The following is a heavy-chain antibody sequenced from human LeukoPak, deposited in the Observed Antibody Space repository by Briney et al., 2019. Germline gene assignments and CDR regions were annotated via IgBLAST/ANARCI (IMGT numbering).Heavy chain of an antibody. CDR1: GFTFNSYG. CDR2: ISYDGSNK. CDR3: AKAGPSPDYYGMDG. J-gene: IGHJ6*02. V-gene: IGHV3-30*18. Sequence: GRSLRLSRAASGFTFNSYGLHWVRQAPGQGLEWVAVISYDGSNKYYADSVKGRFTISRDNSKNTLYLQMNSLRAEDTAVYYCAKAGPSPDYYGMDGWGQGTTVTVSS.